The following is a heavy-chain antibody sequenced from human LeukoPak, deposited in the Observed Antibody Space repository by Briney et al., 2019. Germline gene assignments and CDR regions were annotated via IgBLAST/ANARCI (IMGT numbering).Heavy chain of an antibody. CDR2: ISSSSSTI. Sequence: SGGSLRLSCAASGFTFSSYSMNWVRQAPGKGLEWVSYISSSSSTIYYADSVKGRFTISRDNAKNSLYLQMNSLRDEDTAVYYCARLERGATGGYFDYWGQGTLVTVSS. D-gene: IGHD1-26*01. J-gene: IGHJ4*02. CDR1: GFTFSSYS. CDR3: ARLERGATGGYFDY. V-gene: IGHV3-48*02.